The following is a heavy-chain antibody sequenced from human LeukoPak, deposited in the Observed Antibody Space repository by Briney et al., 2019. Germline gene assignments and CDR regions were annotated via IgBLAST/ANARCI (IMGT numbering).Heavy chain of an antibody. CDR2: IWYDGSNK. J-gene: IGHJ4*02. V-gene: IGHV3-33*01. CDR3: ARDNSQETYYYDSSGYYDY. CDR1: GFTFSSYG. D-gene: IGHD3-22*01. Sequence: GGSLRLSCAASGFTFSSYGMHWVRQAPGKGLEWVAVIWYDGSNKYYADSVKGRFTISRDNSKNTLYLQMNSLRAEDTAVYYCARDNSQETYYYDSSGYYDYWGQGTLVTVSS.